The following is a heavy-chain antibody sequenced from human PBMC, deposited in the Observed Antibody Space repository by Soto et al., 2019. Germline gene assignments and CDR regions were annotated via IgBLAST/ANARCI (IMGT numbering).Heavy chain of an antibody. CDR3: VTVQGLVDPFDY. D-gene: IGHD6-6*01. CDR1: GFTFSSYA. CDR2: ISGSGTNT. V-gene: IGHV3-23*01. Sequence: GGSLRLSCAASGFTFSSYAMSWVRQAPGKGLEWVSAISGSGTNTYYADSVKGRFTLSRDNSKNTVYLQMNSLRSDDTAVYYCVTVQGLVDPFDYWGQGTLVTVPQ. J-gene: IGHJ4*02.